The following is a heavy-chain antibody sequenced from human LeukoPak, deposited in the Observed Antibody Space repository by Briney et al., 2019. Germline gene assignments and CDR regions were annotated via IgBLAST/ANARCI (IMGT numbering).Heavy chain of an antibody. V-gene: IGHV3-23*01. CDR2: ISGSGGST. D-gene: IGHD3-16*02. CDR1: GFTFSSYA. CDR3: AKDRVWGSYRFSLDGVY. J-gene: IGHJ4*02. Sequence: PGGSLRLSCAASGFTFSSYAMSWVRQAPGKGLEWVSAISGSGGSTYYADSVKGRFTISRDNSRNTLYLQMNSLRAEDTAVYYCAKDRVWGSYRFSLDGVYWGQGTLVTVSS.